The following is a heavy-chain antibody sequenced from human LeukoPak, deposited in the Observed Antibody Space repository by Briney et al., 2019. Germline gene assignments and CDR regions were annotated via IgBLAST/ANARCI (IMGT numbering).Heavy chain of an antibody. Sequence: GGSLRLSCAASGFTFSNAWMSWVRQAPGEGLEWVGRIKSKTDGGTTDYAAPVKGRFTISRDDSKNTLYLQMNSLKTEDTAVYYCTTPEVYCSSTSCYYDYWGQGTLVTVSS. J-gene: IGHJ4*02. CDR1: GFTFSNAW. D-gene: IGHD2-2*01. CDR2: IKSKTDGGTT. CDR3: TTPEVYCSSTSCYYDY. V-gene: IGHV3-15*01.